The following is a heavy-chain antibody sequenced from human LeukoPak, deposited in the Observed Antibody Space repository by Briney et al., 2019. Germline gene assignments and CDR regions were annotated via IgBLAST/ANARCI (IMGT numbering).Heavy chain of an antibody. CDR3: AKDPSSGWYEAQLDY. J-gene: IGHJ4*02. D-gene: IGHD6-19*01. CDR2: ISYDGSNT. Sequence: PGGSLRLSCAASGFTFSSYGMHWVRQAPGKGLEWVAVISYDGSNTYYVDSVKGRFTISRDNSKNTLYLQMNSLRGEDTAIYYCAKDPSSGWYEAQLDYWGQGTLVTVSS. CDR1: GFTFSSYG. V-gene: IGHV3-30*18.